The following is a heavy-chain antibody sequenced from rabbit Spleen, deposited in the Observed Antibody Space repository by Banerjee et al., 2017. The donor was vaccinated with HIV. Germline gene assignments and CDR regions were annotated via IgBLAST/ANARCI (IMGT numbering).Heavy chain of an antibody. V-gene: IGHV1S45*01. CDR2: INVITGKA. D-gene: IGHD8-1*01. Sequence: QEQLVESGGGLVKPEGSLKLSCTASGFSFSNKAVMCWVRQAPGKGLEWIACINVITGKAVYASWAKGRFTISKSSSTTVTLQMPSLTAADTATYFCTRDAGTGDYIDGYFNLWAQAPSSPS. J-gene: IGHJ4*01. CDR3: TRDAGTGDYIDGYFNL. CDR1: GFSFSNKAV.